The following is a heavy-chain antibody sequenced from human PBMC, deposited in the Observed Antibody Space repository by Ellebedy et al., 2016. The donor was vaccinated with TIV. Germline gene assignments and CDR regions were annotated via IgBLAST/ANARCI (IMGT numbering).Heavy chain of an antibody. CDR2: ISGGGST. Sequence: GGSLRLXCVASGFTFSTYAMSWVRQAPGKGLEWVSGISGGGSTSYADSVKGRFTISRDNSKNTLSLQMNSLRAEDTAVYYCAKALYGGNFWGQGTLVTVSS. V-gene: IGHV3-23*01. J-gene: IGHJ4*02. CDR1: GFTFSTYA. CDR3: AKALYGGNF. D-gene: IGHD4-23*01.